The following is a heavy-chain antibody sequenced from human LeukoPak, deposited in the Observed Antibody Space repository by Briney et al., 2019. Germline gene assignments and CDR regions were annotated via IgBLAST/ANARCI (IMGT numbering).Heavy chain of an antibody. J-gene: IGHJ4*02. CDR2: INHSGST. CDR1: GGSFSGYY. V-gene: IGHV4-34*01. Sequence: SETLSLTCAVYGGSFSGYYWSWIRQPPGKGLEWLGEINHSGSTNYNPSLKSRVTISVDTSKNQFSLKLSSVTAADTAVYYCARVALFQLVLRRGGHCFDYWGQGTLVTVSS. D-gene: IGHD6-6*01. CDR3: ARVALFQLVLRRGGHCFDY.